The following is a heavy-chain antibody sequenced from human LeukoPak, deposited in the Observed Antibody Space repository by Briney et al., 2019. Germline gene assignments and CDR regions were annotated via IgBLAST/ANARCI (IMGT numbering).Heavy chain of an antibody. CDR1: GFTFSNYW. Sequence: GGSLRLSCAPSGFTFSNYWMSSVRQAPGKGLEWVANIKHDGSETHYVASVKGRFTISRDNAKKSLDLQMHSLRAEDTAVYYCARIIEGEQLALDCWGQGTLVTVSS. CDR2: IKHDGSET. V-gene: IGHV3-7*04. D-gene: IGHD6-13*01. CDR3: ARIIEGEQLALDC. J-gene: IGHJ4*02.